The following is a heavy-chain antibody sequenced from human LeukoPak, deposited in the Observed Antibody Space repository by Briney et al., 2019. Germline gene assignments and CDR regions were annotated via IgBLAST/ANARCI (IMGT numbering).Heavy chain of an antibody. CDR3: AKEDLDYYYMDV. CDR2: ISYDGSNK. V-gene: IGHV3-30*18. Sequence: GRSLRLSCAASGFTFSSYGMHWVRQAPGKGLEWVAVISYDGSNKYYADSVKGRFTISRDNSKNTLYLQMNSLRAEDTAVYYCAKEDLDYYYMDVWGKGTTVTVSS. J-gene: IGHJ6*03. CDR1: GFTFSSYG.